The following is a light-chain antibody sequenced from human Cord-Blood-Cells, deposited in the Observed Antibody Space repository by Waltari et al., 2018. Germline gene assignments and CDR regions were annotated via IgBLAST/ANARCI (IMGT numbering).Light chain of an antibody. CDR2: GAS. CDR1: QSVSSSY. V-gene: IGKV3-20*01. CDR3: QQYGSSPPFT. J-gene: IGKJ3*01. Sequence: IVLTQSPGTLSLSPVERATLSCRASQSVSSSYLAWYQQKPGQAPRLLIYGASSRATGIPDRFSGSGSGTDFTLTISRREPEDFAVYYCQQYGSSPPFTFGPGTKVDIK.